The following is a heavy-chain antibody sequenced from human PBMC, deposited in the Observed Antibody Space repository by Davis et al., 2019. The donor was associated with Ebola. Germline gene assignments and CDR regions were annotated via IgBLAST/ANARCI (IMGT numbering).Heavy chain of an antibody. V-gene: IGHV5-51*01. J-gene: IGHJ4*02. CDR1: GYTFSTYW. CDR2: IYPADSDT. CDR3: ARLPRGYEYIWGSPKYYFEY. Sequence: GESLKISCKGDGYTFSTYWIAWVRQLPEKGLEWMGIIYPADSDTRYNPAFQGQVTMSADKSITTAYLQWSSLKASDSAIYYCARLPRGYEYIWGSPKYYFEYWGQGTLVTVSS. D-gene: IGHD3-16*01.